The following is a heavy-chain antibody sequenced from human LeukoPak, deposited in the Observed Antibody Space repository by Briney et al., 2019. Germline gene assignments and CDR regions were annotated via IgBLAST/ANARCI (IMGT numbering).Heavy chain of an antibody. CDR3: AKDDAWGRFQH. CDR1: GGSFSGYY. CDR2: MNHSGSA. Sequence: SETLSLTCAVYGGSFSGYYWTWIRQPPGKGLEWIGEMNHSGSANYNPSLKSRVTISVDTSKNQCSLRLSSVTAADTAVYYCAKDDAWGRFQHWGQGTLVTVSS. V-gene: IGHV4-34*01. D-gene: IGHD3-16*01. J-gene: IGHJ1*01.